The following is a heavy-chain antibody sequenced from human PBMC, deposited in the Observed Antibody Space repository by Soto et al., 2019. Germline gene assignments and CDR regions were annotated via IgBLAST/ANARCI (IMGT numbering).Heavy chain of an antibody. CDR2: ISSSGGST. J-gene: IGHJ5*02. CDR3: AKFDGGNSAHTYTIDP. D-gene: IGHD2-21*02. CDR1: GFTFSTYA. V-gene: IGHV3-23*01. Sequence: EVQLLESGGGLVQPGGSLRLYCAASGFTFSTYAMSWLRQAPGKGLEWVSTISSSGGSTHYADSVKGRFTISRDNSKNTLYLQMNSLRAEDTAVSYCAKFDGGNSAHTYTIDPWGQGTLVTVSS.